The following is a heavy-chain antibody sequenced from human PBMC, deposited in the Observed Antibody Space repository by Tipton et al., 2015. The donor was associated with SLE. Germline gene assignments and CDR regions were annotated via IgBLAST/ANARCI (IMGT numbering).Heavy chain of an antibody. V-gene: IGHV4-39*01. J-gene: IGHJ4*02. CDR3: ARHGWQQLDRDGFDF. D-gene: IGHD6-13*01. CDR2: IYYSGST. CDR1: GGSISSSSYY. Sequence: TLSLTCTVSGGSISSSSYYWGWIRQPPGKGLEWIGSIYYSGSTYYTPSLKSRVSISVDTSKNQFSLRLNSGTAAETAVFYCARHGWQQLDRDGFDFWGKGTLVTVSS.